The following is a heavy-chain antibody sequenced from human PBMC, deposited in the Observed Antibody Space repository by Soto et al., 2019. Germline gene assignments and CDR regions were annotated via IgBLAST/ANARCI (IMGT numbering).Heavy chain of an antibody. D-gene: IGHD6-13*01. Sequence: QVQLVESGGGVVQPGRSLRLSCAASGFTFSSYGMHWVRQAPGKGLEWVAVISYDGSNKYYADSVKGRFTISRDNSSSTLYLQMNSLRAEETAVYYCAKASIAAAGTDVGGDGYYYGMDVWGQGTTVAVSS. J-gene: IGHJ6*02. V-gene: IGHV3-30*18. CDR1: GFTFSSYG. CDR3: AKASIAAAGTDVGGDGYYYGMDV. CDR2: ISYDGSNK.